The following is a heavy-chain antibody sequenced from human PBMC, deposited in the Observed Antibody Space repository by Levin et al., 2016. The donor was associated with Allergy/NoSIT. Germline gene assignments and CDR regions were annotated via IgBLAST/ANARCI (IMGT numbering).Heavy chain of an antibody. Sequence: WIRQPPGKGLEWVSYISSSGSTIYYADSVKGRFTISRDNAKKSLYLQMNSLRAEDTAVYYCASLGVDTAMVNQVYHYGMDVWGQGTTVTVSS. J-gene: IGHJ6*02. V-gene: IGHV3-48*03. CDR3: ASLGVDTAMVNQVYHYGMDV. D-gene: IGHD5-18*01. CDR2: ISSSGSTI.